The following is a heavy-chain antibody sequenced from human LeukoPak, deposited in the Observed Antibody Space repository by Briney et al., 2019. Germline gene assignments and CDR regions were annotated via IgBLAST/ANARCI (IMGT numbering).Heavy chain of an antibody. CDR1: GFTFSSYW. CDR2: ISSSSSYT. Sequence: PGGSLRLSCAASGFTFSSYWMHWVRQAPGKGLEWVSYISSSSSYTNYADSVKGRFTISRDNAKNSLYLQMNSLRAEDTAVYYCARGGYSGYDWVDYWGQGTLVTVSS. J-gene: IGHJ4*02. V-gene: IGHV3-11*05. D-gene: IGHD5-12*01. CDR3: ARGGYSGYDWVDY.